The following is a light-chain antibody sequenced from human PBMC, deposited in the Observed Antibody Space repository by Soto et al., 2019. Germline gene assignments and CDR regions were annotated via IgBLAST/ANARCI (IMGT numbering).Light chain of an antibody. CDR3: QQYNNWPRT. V-gene: IGKV3-15*01. CDR2: VAS. J-gene: IGKJ2*01. CDR1: QSVSST. Sequence: EIVMTQSPATLSVSPGERATLSCRASQSVSSTLAWYQQKPGQAPRLLIYVASTRATCIPARFSGSGSGTEFTLTISSLQSEDFAVYYCQQYNNWPRTFGQGTKLEIK.